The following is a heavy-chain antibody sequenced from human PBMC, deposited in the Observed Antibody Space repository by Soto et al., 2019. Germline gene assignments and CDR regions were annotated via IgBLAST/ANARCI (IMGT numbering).Heavy chain of an antibody. CDR2: IYHSGST. D-gene: IGHD3-22*01. V-gene: IGHV4-4*02. Sequence: SETLALTCSVYGGSISRTNWWSWVRPPRGKGLEWIGEIYHSGSTNYNPSLKSRVTISVDKPKNQFSLKLSSVTAADTAVYYCARSITMIVVPHWYFDYWGQGTLVTVSS. J-gene: IGHJ4*02. CDR1: GGSISRTNW. CDR3: ARSITMIVVPHWYFDY.